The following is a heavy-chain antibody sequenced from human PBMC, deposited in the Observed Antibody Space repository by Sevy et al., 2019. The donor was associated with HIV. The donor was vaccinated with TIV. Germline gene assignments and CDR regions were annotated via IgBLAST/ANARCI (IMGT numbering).Heavy chain of an antibody. D-gene: IGHD1-7*01. Sequence: GGSLRLSCAASGFTFSNYGMHWVRQAPGKGLGWVAVLSFDGSIKYYADSVRGRFTISRDNSKNTLYLQMNSLRPEDTTMYFCAKDQGRLLELDYWGQGTLVTVSS. CDR1: GFTFSNYG. CDR3: AKDQGRLLELDY. CDR2: LSFDGSIK. J-gene: IGHJ4*02. V-gene: IGHV3-30*18.